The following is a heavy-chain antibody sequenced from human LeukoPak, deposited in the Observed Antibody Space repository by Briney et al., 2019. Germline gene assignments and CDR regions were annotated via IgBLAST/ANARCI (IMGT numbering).Heavy chain of an antibody. J-gene: IGHJ3*02. CDR2: IYYSGST. Sequence: PSQTLSLTCTVSGGSISSGDYYWSWIRQPPGKGLEWIGYIYYSGSTNYNPSLKSRVTISVDTSKNQFSLKLSSVTAADTAVYYCASNLGIAVAPFDIWGQGTMVTVSS. D-gene: IGHD6-19*01. CDR3: ASNLGIAVAPFDI. V-gene: IGHV4-30-4*01. CDR1: GGSISSGDYY.